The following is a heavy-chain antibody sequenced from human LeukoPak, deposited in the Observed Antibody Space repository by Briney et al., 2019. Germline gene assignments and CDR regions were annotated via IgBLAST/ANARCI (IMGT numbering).Heavy chain of an antibody. D-gene: IGHD3-10*01. CDR2: TSGSGGST. V-gene: IGHV3-23*01. J-gene: IGHJ6*02. Sequence: PGASLRLSCAASGFTFSSYAMSSVRQAPGKGLEWVSATSGSGGSTYYADSVKGRFTISRDNSKNTLYLQMNSLRAEDTAVYYCAKDNDPPGIYYYYGMDVWGQGTTVTVSS. CDR1: GFTFSSYA. CDR3: AKDNDPPGIYYYYGMDV.